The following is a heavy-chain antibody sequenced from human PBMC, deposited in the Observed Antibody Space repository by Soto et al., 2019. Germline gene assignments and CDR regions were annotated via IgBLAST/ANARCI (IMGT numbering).Heavy chain of an antibody. CDR1: GGTFSSYT. V-gene: IGHV1-69*04. J-gene: IGHJ5*02. CDR2: IIPILGIA. D-gene: IGHD3-10*01. CDR3: ARDLSSVVRGVIKHNWFDP. Sequence: GASVKVSCKASGGTFSSYTISWVRQAPGQGLEWMGRIIPILGIANYAQKFQGRVTITADKSTSTAYMELSSLRSEDTAVYYCARDLSSVVRGVIKHNWFDPWGQGTLVTVSS.